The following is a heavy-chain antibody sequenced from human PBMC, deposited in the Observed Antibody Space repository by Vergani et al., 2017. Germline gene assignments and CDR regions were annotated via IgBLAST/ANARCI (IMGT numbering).Heavy chain of an antibody. CDR3: ARVNTETNGHLYYYYYMDV. J-gene: IGHJ6*03. Sequence: QVQLQQWGGGLLKPSETLSLTCVVNGGAFTSYHRTWIRQSPGEGREWVGDIDHTGRPDYNPSLKSRLTMSVDKSRNQFSLTLNSVTATDTAIYFCARVNTETNGHLYYYYYMDVWGQGTAVTVS. CDR2: IDHTGRP. CDR1: GGAFTSYH. V-gene: IGHV4-34*01. D-gene: IGHD4-11*01.